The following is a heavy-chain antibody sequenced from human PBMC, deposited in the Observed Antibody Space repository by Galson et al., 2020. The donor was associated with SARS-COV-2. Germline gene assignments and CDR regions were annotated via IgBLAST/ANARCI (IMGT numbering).Heavy chain of an antibody. CDR1: GGSISSGGYY. V-gene: IGHV4-31*03. Sequence: ETSETLSLTCTVSGGSISSGGYYWSWIRQHPGKGLEWIGYIYYSGSTYYNPSLKSRVTISVDTSKNQFSLKLSSVTAAEPAVYYCARGEAGGKRNYSYYYGRKVGGKGPTVTVSS. J-gene: IGHJ6*04. D-gene: IGHD3-16*01. CDR2: IYYSGST. CDR3: ARGEAGGKRNYSYYYGRKV.